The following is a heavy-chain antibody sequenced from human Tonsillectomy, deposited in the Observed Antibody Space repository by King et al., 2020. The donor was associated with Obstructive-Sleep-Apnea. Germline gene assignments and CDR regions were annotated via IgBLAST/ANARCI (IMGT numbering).Heavy chain of an antibody. V-gene: IGHV4-34*01. D-gene: IGHD4-23*01. CDR3: ARGDYGGDGYAFDI. CDR2: INHSGST. CDR1: GGSFSGYY. Sequence: VQLLQWGAGLLKPSEPLSLTCAVYGGSFSGYYWSWIRQPPGKGLEWIGEINHSGSTNYNPSLKSRVTISVDTSKKQFSLKLTSVTAADTAVYYCARGDYGGDGYAFDIWGQGTMVTVSS. J-gene: IGHJ3*02.